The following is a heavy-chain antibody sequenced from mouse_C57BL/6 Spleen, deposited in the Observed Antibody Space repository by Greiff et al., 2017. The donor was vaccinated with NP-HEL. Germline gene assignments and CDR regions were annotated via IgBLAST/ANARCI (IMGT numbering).Heavy chain of an antibody. CDR3: ARSEDHYGSPYYYAMDY. CDR1: GYSFTDYN. Sequence: VQLKESGPELVKPGASVKISCKASGYSFTDYNMNWVKQSNGKSLEWIGVINPNYGTTSYNQKFKGKATLTVDQSSSTAYMQLNSLTSEDSAVYYCARSEDHYGSPYYYAMDYWGQGTSVTVSS. D-gene: IGHD1-1*01. V-gene: IGHV1-39*01. J-gene: IGHJ4*01. CDR2: INPNYGTT.